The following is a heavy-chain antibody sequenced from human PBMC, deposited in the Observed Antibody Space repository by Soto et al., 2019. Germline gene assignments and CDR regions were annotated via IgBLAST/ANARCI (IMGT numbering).Heavy chain of an antibody. CDR3: AREIVAYCGGDCSNPYYFDY. Sequence: LPTLSLTCAISGDSVSSNSAAWNWIRQSPSRGLEWLGRTYYRSKWYNDYAVSVKSRITINPDTSKNQFSLQLNSVTPEDTAVYYCAREIVAYCGGDCSNPYYFDYWGQGTLVTVS. D-gene: IGHD2-21*02. CDR2: TYYRSKWYN. J-gene: IGHJ4*02. CDR1: GDSVSSNSAA. V-gene: IGHV6-1*01.